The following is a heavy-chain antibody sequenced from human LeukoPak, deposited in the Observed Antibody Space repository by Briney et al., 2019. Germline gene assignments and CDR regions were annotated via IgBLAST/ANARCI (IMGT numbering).Heavy chain of an antibody. D-gene: IGHD1-14*01. CDR3: ARVFLSGRYTRGLDY. CDR1: SGSVTGYF. V-gene: IGHV4-59*08. CDR2: VFHSRGT. Sequence: SETLSLNCTVSSGSVTGYFWSWIRQPPGKGLEWIGYVFHSRGTLYNPSLQSRVTISVDTSKTQFSLKLTSVTAADTAVYYCARVFLSGRYTRGLDYWGQGTLVTVSS. J-gene: IGHJ4*02.